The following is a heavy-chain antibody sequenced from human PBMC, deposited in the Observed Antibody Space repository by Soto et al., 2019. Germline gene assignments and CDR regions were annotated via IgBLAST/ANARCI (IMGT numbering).Heavy chain of an antibody. J-gene: IGHJ6*02. Sequence: DVKLVESGGGLVQPGDSLRLSCEVSRFIFSMYSMSWVRQTPGKGLEWVAKIPQDGVDGHYADSVKGRFTISRDNGKNSLYLQMNNLRAEDTAVYYCARDHLILPAHDFFYGSDVWGRGATVTVSS. CDR1: RFIFSMYS. D-gene: IGHD2-21*02. CDR3: ARDHLILPAHDFFYGSDV. V-gene: IGHV3-7*03. CDR2: IPQDGVDG.